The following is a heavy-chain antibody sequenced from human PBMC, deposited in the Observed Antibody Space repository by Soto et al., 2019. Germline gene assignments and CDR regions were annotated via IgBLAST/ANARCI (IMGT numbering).Heavy chain of an antibody. Sequence: QVQLVQSGAEVKKPGSSVKVSCKASGGTFSSYAISWVRQAPGQGLEWMGGIIPIFGTANYAQKFQGRVTVTADKSTSTAYMELSSLRSEDTAVYYCARVRDIVVVPADIPYNWFDPWGQGTLVTVSS. D-gene: IGHD2-2*02. CDR1: GGTFSSYA. CDR3: ARVRDIVVVPADIPYNWFDP. V-gene: IGHV1-69*06. CDR2: IIPIFGTA. J-gene: IGHJ5*02.